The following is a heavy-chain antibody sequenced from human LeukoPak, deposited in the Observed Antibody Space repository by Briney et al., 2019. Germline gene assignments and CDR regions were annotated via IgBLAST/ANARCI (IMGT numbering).Heavy chain of an antibody. V-gene: IGHV3-21*05. Sequence: SGGSLRLSCAASGFTFSSYSMNWVRQAPGKGLEWVSYISSSSSYIYYADSVKGRFTISRDNAKNSLYLQMNSLRAEDTAVYYCARAGYDFWSGYYYYMDVWGKGTTVTVSS. CDR2: ISSSSSYI. J-gene: IGHJ6*03. CDR1: GFTFSSYS. D-gene: IGHD3-3*01. CDR3: ARAGYDFWSGYYYYMDV.